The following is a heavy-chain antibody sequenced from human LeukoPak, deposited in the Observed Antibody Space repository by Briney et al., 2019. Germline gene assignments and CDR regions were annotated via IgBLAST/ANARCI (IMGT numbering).Heavy chain of an antibody. Sequence: GGSLRLSCAGSGFSFSWYSMNWVRQAPGKGLEWVSHISGTGSTIFYADSVKGRFTISKDNAKNSLYLQMNSLRAEDTAVYYCARASRGDGYISYWGLGTLVTVSS. J-gene: IGHJ4*01. CDR3: ARASRGDGYISY. D-gene: IGHD5-24*01. CDR1: GFSFSWYS. V-gene: IGHV3-48*01. CDR2: ISGTGSTI.